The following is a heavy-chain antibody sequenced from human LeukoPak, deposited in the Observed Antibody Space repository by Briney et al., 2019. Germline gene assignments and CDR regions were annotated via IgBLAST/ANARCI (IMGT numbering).Heavy chain of an antibody. D-gene: IGHD6-19*01. J-gene: IGHJ4*02. CDR1: GYTFTSYG. CDR3: AVIAVAGKESDY. V-gene: IGHV1-18*01. Sequence: ASVKVSCKASGYTFTSYGTSWVRQAPGQGLEWMGWISAYNGNTNYAQKLQGRVTMTTDTSTSIAYMELRSLRSDDTAVYYCAVIAVAGKESDYWGQGTLVTVSS. CDR2: ISAYNGNT.